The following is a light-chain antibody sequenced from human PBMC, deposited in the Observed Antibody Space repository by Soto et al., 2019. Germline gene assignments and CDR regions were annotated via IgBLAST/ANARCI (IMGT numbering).Light chain of an antibody. CDR1: QSALYSSNNKNY. CDR3: QEYYSTPYT. CDR2: WAS. V-gene: IGKV4-1*01. J-gene: IGKJ2*01. Sequence: DIVMTQSPDSLAVSLGERATINCKSSQSALYSSNNKNYLAWYQQKPGQPPKLLIYWASTRDSGVPDRFSGSGSGTDFTLTISSMQAEDVAVYYCQEYYSTPYTFGQGTKLEIK.